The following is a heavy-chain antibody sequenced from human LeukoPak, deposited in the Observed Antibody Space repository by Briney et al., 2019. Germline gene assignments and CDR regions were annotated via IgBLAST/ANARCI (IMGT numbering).Heavy chain of an antibody. D-gene: IGHD3-3*01. J-gene: IGHJ6*02. CDR3: ARGPYYDFWSGYYVEYYYYGMDV. CDR1: GFTFSSYA. V-gene: IGHV3-30-3*01. Sequence: GGSLRLSSAASGFTFSSYAMHWVRQAPGKGLEWVAVISYDGSNKYYADSVKGRFTISRDNSKNTLYLQMNSLRAEDTAVYYCARGPYYDFWSGYYVEYYYYGMDVWGQGTTVTVSS. CDR2: ISYDGSNK.